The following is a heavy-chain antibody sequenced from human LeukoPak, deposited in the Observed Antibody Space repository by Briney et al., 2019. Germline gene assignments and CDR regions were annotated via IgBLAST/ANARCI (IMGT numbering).Heavy chain of an antibody. V-gene: IGHV3-7*01. Sequence: GGSLRLSCAASGFTFSSYWMSWVRQAPGKGLEWVANIKQDGSEKYYVDSVKGRFTISRDNAKNSLYLQMNSLRAEDTAVYYCARGYSSSWGYYYYYMDVWGKGTTVTISS. CDR3: ARGYSSSWGYYYYYMDV. J-gene: IGHJ6*03. CDR2: IKQDGSEK. D-gene: IGHD6-13*01. CDR1: GFTFSSYW.